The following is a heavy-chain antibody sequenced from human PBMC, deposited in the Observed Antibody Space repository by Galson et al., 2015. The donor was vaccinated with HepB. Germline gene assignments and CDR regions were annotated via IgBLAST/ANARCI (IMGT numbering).Heavy chain of an antibody. J-gene: IGHJ6*03. CDR2: IIPIFGTA. Sequence: SVKVSCKASGGTFSSYAISWVRQAPGQGLEWMGGIIPIFGTANYAQKFQGRVTITADESTSTAYMELSSLRSEDTAVYYCARGPLGPPGLEYYYYYYMDVWGKGTTVTVSS. CDR3: ARGPLGPPGLEYYYYYYMDV. V-gene: IGHV1-69*13. D-gene: IGHD1-26*01. CDR1: GGTFSSYA.